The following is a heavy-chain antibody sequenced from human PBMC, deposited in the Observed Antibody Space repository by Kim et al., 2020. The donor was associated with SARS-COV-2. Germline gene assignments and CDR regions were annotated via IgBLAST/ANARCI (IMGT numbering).Heavy chain of an antibody. Sequence: GGSLRLSCAASGFTFSDYYMSWIRQAPGKGLEWVSYISSSGSTIYYADSVKGRFTISRDNAKNSLYLQMNSPRAEDTAVYYCARSEGTNYDFWSGYEGFDYWGQGTLVTVSS. V-gene: IGHV3-11*01. J-gene: IGHJ4*02. D-gene: IGHD3-3*01. CDR3: ARSEGTNYDFWSGYEGFDY. CDR1: GFTFSDYY. CDR2: ISSSGSTI.